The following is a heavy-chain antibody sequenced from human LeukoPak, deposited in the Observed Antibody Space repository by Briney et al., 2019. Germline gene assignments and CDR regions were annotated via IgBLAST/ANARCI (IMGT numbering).Heavy chain of an antibody. CDR3: ARGANSSGCGY. J-gene: IGHJ4*02. D-gene: IGHD6-19*01. V-gene: IGHV4-34*01. Sequence: SETLSLTRAVYGGSFSGYYWSWIRQPPGKGLEWIGEINHSGSTNYNPSLKSRVTISVDTSKNQFSLKLSSVTAADTAVYYCARGANSSGCGYWGQGTLVTVSS. CDR2: INHSGST. CDR1: GGSFSGYY.